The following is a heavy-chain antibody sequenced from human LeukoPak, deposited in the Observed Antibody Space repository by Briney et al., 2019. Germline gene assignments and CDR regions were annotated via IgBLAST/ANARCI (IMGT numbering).Heavy chain of an antibody. D-gene: IGHD5-18*01. CDR3: ARYMSSTAQDY. J-gene: IGHJ4*02. CDR1: GVSISSYY. Sequence: SETLSLTCTVSGVSISSYYWSWIRQPPEKGLEWIGFIYHSGSTNYNPSLKSRVTISVDTSKNQFSLNLSSVTAADTAVYYCARYMSSTAQDYWGQGTLVTVSS. V-gene: IGHV4-59*08. CDR2: IYHSGST.